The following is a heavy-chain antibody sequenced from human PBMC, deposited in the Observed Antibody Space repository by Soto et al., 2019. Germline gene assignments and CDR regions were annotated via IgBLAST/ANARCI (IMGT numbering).Heavy chain of an antibody. J-gene: IGHJ4*02. Sequence: PSETLSLTCTVSGGSISSGGYYWSWIRQHPGKGLEWIGEINHSGSTNCNPSLKSRVTISVDTSKNQFSLKLSSVTAADTAVYYCARSDLFDYWGQGTLVTVSS. V-gene: IGHV4-31*03. CDR3: ARSDLFDY. CDR1: GGSISSGGYY. CDR2: INHSGST. D-gene: IGHD2-21*02.